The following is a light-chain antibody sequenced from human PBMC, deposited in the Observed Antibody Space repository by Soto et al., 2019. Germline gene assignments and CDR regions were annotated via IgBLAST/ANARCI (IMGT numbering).Light chain of an antibody. CDR2: DVT. CDR1: NSDVGGYNY. V-gene: IGLV2-11*01. Sequence: QSALTQPRSVSGSPGQSVIISCTGTNSDVGGYNYVSWYQQHPGKAPKLMIYDVTKRPSGVPDRFSGSKSGNTASLAISGLQAEDEAAYFCQSYDMSLNNYVFGTGTKVTVL. CDR3: QSYDMSLNNYV. J-gene: IGLJ1*01.